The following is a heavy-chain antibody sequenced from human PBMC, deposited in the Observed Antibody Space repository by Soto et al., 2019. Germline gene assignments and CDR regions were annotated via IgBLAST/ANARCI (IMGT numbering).Heavy chain of an antibody. Sequence: QVQLQESGPGLVKPSQTLSLTCTVSGGSISSGDYYWSWIRQAPGKGLEWIGYIYYSGSTYYNPSLKSRVTISVDTSKNQFSLKLSTVTAADSAVYYCARWFGDRSAFDIWGQGTMVTVSS. D-gene: IGHD3-10*01. V-gene: IGHV4-30-4*01. CDR1: GGSISSGDYY. J-gene: IGHJ3*02. CDR2: IYYSGST. CDR3: ARWFGDRSAFDI.